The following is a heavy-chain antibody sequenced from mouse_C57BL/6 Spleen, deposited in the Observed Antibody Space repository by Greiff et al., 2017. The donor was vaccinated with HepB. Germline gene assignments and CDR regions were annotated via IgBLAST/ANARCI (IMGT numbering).Heavy chain of an antibody. V-gene: IGHV1-55*01. D-gene: IGHD1-1*01. CDR2: IYPGSGST. CDR3: ARWGPITTVY. CDR1: GYTFTSYW. Sequence: QVHVKQPGAELVKPGASVKMSCKASGYTFTSYWITWVKQRPGQGLEWIGDIYPGSGSTNYNEKFKSKATLTVDTSSSTAYMQLSSLTSEDSAVYYCARWGPITTVYWGQGTTLTVSS. J-gene: IGHJ2*01.